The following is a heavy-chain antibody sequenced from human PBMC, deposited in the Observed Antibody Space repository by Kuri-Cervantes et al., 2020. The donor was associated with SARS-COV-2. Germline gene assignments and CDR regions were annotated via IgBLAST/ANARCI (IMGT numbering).Heavy chain of an antibody. V-gene: IGHV3-7*05. J-gene: IGHJ3*02. Sequence: GESLKISCAASGFTFSSYWMSWVRQAPGKGLEWVANIKQDGSEEYYVDSVKGRFTISRDNAKNSLYLQMNSLRAEDTAVYYCARGLGTADAFDIWGQGTMVTVSS. CDR1: GFTFSSYW. CDR3: ARGLGTADAFDI. CDR2: IKQDGSEE.